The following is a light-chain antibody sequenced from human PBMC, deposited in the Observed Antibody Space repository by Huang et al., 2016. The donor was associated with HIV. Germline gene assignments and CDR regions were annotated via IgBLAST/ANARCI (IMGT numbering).Light chain of an antibody. Sequence: EIIMTQSPATLSLSPGEGASLSCRANQSVATNLAWYLHRHGQSPRFLIFGASTRASGLPGRFSGSGSGTKFTLTVSGLQSEDFAVYYCQQYHNWPYTFGQGTKLEI. J-gene: IGKJ2*01. CDR1: QSVATN. CDR2: GAS. V-gene: IGKV3-15*01. CDR3: QQYHNWPYT.